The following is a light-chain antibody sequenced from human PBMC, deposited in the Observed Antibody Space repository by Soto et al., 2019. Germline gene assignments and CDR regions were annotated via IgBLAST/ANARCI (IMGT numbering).Light chain of an antibody. Sequence: SYELTQPPSVSVAPGQAARVTCGGTNIGSKTVSWYQQKPGQAPVLVVHDDSDRPSGIPERFSGSNSGNTASLTISRVEAGDEAGYYCQVWDTNSDYVFGTGTKLTVL. CDR3: QVWDTNSDYV. V-gene: IGLV3-21*02. J-gene: IGLJ1*01. CDR2: DDS. CDR1: NIGSKT.